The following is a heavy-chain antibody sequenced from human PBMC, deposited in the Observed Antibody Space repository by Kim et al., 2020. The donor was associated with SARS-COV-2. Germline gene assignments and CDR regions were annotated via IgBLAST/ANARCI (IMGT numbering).Heavy chain of an antibody. CDR1: GYTLTELS. J-gene: IGHJ6*02. V-gene: IGHV1-24*01. Sequence: ASVKVSCKVSGYTLTELSMHWVRQAPGKGLEWMGGFDPEDGETIYAQKFQGRVTMTEDTSTDTAYMELSSLRSEDTAVYYCAAGIAVAGTHDIYYYYYGMDVWGQGTTVTVSS. CDR3: AAGIAVAGTHDIYYYYYGMDV. CDR2: FDPEDGET. D-gene: IGHD6-19*01.